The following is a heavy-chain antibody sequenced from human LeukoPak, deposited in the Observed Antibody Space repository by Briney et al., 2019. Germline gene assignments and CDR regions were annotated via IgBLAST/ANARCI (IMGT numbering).Heavy chain of an antibody. CDR3: ALPRPGY. CDR2: INHSGST. Sequence: PSETLSLTCAVYGGSLSGYYWSWIRQPPGKGLEWIGEINHSGSTNYNPSLKSRVTISVDTSKNQFSLKLSSVTAADTAVYYCALPRPGYWGQGTLVTVSS. J-gene: IGHJ4*02. V-gene: IGHV4-34*01. CDR1: GGSLSGYY.